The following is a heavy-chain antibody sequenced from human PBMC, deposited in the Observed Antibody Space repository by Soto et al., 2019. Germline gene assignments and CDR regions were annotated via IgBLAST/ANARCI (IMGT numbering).Heavy chain of an antibody. J-gene: IGHJ6*03. V-gene: IGHV3-15*01. CDR3: TTSPPRHDYGDEHYYYYMDV. CDR2: IKSKTDGGTT. D-gene: IGHD4-17*01. CDR1: GFTFSNAW. Sequence: PGGSLRLSCAASGFTFSNAWMSWVRQAPGKGLEWVGRIKSKTDGGTTDYAAPVKGRFTISRDDSKNTLYLQMNSLKTEDTAVYYCTTSPPRHDYGDEHYYYYMDVWGKGTTVTVSS.